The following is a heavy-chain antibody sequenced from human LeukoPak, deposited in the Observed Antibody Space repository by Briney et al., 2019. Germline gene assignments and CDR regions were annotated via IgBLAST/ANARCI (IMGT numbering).Heavy chain of an antibody. J-gene: IGHJ3*02. CDR1: GFTFSSDW. Sequence: GGSLRLSCAASGFTFSSDWMHWVRQAPGKGLVWVSRINTDGSSTSYADSVKGRFTISRDNAKNTLYLQMNSLRAEDTAVYYCARDPTPAAGQDAFDIWGRGTMVTVSS. D-gene: IGHD2-2*01. CDR3: ARDPTPAAGQDAFDI. CDR2: INTDGSST. V-gene: IGHV3-74*01.